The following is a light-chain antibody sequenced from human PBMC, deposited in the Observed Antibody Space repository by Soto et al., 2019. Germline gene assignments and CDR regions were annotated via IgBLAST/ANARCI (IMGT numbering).Light chain of an antibody. V-gene: IGKV3-15*01. Sequence: EIAMTQSPATLSVSPGETATLSCGESQSLTSYLAWYQQKPDQAPRLIIYGISTRATYIPARFSGSGSGTEFTLTISSLQSEELAVYYCQPYNNWPLTFGGRTTV. J-gene: IGKJ4*01. CDR2: GIS. CDR1: QSLTSY. CDR3: QPYNNWPLT.